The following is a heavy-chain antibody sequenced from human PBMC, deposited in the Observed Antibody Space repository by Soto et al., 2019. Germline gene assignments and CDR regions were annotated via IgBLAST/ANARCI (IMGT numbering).Heavy chain of an antibody. CDR2: ISSSSSYI. CDR1: RFTFSSYS. Sequence: EVQLVESGGGLVKPGGSLRLSCAASRFTFSSYSINWVRQAPGKGLEWVSSISSSSSYIYYADSVKGRFTISRDNAKNSLYLQMNSLRAEDTAVYYCARDRLGTGTTVDYWGQGTLVTVSS. J-gene: IGHJ4*02. CDR3: ARDRLGTGTTVDY. D-gene: IGHD1-1*01. V-gene: IGHV3-21*01.